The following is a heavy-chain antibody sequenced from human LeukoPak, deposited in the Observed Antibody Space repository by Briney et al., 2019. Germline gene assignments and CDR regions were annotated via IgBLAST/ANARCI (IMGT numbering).Heavy chain of an antibody. CDR1: GGSISSSSYY. CDR2: IYYSGST. CDR3: ARDSYSMPLNDWFDP. V-gene: IGHV4-39*07. D-gene: IGHD2-15*01. J-gene: IGHJ5*02. Sequence: PSETLSLTCTVSGGSISSSSYYWGWIRQPPGKGLEWIGSIYYSGSTYYNPSLKSRVTISVDTSKNQFSLKLSSVTAADTAVYYCARDSYSMPLNDWFDPWGQGTLVTVSS.